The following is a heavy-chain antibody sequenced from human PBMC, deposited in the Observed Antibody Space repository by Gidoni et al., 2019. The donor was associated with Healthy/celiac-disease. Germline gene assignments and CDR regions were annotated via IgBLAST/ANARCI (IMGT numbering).Heavy chain of an antibody. J-gene: IGHJ6*02. CDR1: GFTFSSYG. Sequence: VESGGGVVQPGRSLRLSCAASGFTFSSYGMHWVRQAPGKGLEWVAVISYDGSNKYYADSVKGRFTISRDNSKNTLYLQMNSRRAEDTAVYYCAKDSPYDLLYGMDVWGQGTTVTVSS. D-gene: IGHD3-3*01. CDR2: ISYDGSNK. V-gene: IGHV3-30*18. CDR3: AKDSPYDLLYGMDV.